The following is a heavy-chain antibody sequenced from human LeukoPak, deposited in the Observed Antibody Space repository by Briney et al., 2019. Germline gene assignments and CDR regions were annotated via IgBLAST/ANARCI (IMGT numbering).Heavy chain of an antibody. CDR2: INAGNGNT. CDR1: GYTYTSYA. Sequence: ASVRVSCKASGYTYTSYAMHAVRQAAGQRLEWMGWINAGNGNTKYSQKFQGRVTITRDTSASTAYMELSSLRSEDTAVYYCARDRWQQHMFDPWGQGTLVTVSS. V-gene: IGHV1-3*01. J-gene: IGHJ5*02. D-gene: IGHD6-13*01. CDR3: ARDRWQQHMFDP.